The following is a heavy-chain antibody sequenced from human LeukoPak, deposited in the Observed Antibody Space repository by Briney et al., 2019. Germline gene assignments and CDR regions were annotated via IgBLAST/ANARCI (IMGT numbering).Heavy chain of an antibody. Sequence: QPGGSLRLSCAASGFTFSSYEMNWVRQAPGKGLEWVSYTSRSSSTIYYADSVKGRFTISRDNAKNSLYLQMNSLRAEDTAVYYCARDPPGYGGYDWGLGRPNYFDYWGQGTLVTVSS. CDR3: ARDPPGYGGYDWGLGRPNYFDY. CDR2: TSRSSSTI. CDR1: GFTFSSYE. V-gene: IGHV3-48*01. D-gene: IGHD5-12*01. J-gene: IGHJ4*02.